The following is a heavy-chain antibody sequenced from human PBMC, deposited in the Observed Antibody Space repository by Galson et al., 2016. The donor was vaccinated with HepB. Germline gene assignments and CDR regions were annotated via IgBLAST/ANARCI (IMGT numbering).Heavy chain of an antibody. V-gene: IGHV3-7*04. CDR3: VRDYWGAGDY. CDR1: GFTYGIYW. J-gene: IGHJ4*02. D-gene: IGHD7-27*01. CDR2: IAQDGSEE. Sequence: SLRLSCAVSGFTYGIYWMSWVRHAPGNGLEWVANIAQDGSEEYYVDSVKGRFAISRDNAHNSLYLQMNSVRAEDTAAYYCVRDYWGAGDYWGRGTLVTVSS.